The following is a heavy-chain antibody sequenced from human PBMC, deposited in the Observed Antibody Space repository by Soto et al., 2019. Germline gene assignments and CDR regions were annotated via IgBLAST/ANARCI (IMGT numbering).Heavy chain of an antibody. D-gene: IGHD7-27*01. J-gene: IGHJ4*02. CDR2: IYYSGST. Sequence: PSETLSLTCAVYGGSFSGYYWSWIRQPPGKGLEWIGYIYYSGSTNYNPSLKSRVTISVDTSKNQFSLKLSSVTAADTAVYYCARRWGRTFGYWGQGTLVTVSS. V-gene: IGHV4-59*08. CDR1: GGSFSGYY. CDR3: ARRWGRTFGY.